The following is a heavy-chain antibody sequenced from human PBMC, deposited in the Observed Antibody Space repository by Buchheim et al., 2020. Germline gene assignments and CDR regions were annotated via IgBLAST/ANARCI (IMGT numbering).Heavy chain of an antibody. D-gene: IGHD3-9*01. CDR1: GFSFSSHW. CDR3: VRDHWFSFDY. J-gene: IGHJ4*02. CDR2: IKNDGSDQ. Sequence: EVQLVESGGGLVQPGGSLRLSCAASGFSFSSHWMSWVRQAPGKGLEWVAKIKNDGSDQWYVDSVKGRFTISKDNAKNSLFLQMNSLRAEDMAVYYCVRDHWFSFDYWGQGTL. V-gene: IGHV3-7*01.